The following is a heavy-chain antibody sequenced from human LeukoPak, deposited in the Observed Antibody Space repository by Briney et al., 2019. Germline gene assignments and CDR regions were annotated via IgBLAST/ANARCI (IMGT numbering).Heavy chain of an antibody. D-gene: IGHD2-2*01. CDR3: ARGGLYCSSTTCYAATFDY. Sequence: GGSLRLSCAVSGFTVSSNYMSWVRQAPGKGLKWVSVIYSGGSTYYADCVKGRFTISRDNSKNTLYLQMNSLRAEDTAVYYCARGGLYCSSTTCYAATFDYWGQGALVTVSS. J-gene: IGHJ4*02. CDR1: GFTVSSNY. V-gene: IGHV3-53*01. CDR2: IYSGGST.